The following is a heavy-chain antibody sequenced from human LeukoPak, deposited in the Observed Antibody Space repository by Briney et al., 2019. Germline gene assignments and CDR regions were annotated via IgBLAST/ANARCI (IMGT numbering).Heavy chain of an antibody. J-gene: IGHJ6*02. CDR3: VKRGGGDHGLDV. D-gene: IGHD2-21*02. CDR2: VSFDGRKT. V-gene: IGHV3-30*18. CDR1: GFTCTNYG. Sequence: GTSLRLSCEASGFTCTNYGMHWVRQAPGKGPECVAVVSFDGRKTYYAGFAEGRFTISRDDSNNMVYLQMNSLRTEDTAVYHCVKRGGGDHGLDVWGQGTTV.